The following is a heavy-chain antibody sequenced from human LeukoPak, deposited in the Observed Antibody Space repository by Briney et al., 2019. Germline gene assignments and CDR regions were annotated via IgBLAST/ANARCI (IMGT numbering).Heavy chain of an antibody. CDR3: ARRWGITMVRGAQYYFDY. CDR2: INHSGST. CDR1: GGSFSGYY. J-gene: IGHJ4*02. Sequence: SETLSLTCAVYGGSFSGYYWSWIRQPPGKGLEWIGEINHSGSTNYNPSLKSRVTISVDTSKNQFSLKLSSVTAADTAVYYCARRWGITMVRGAQYYFDYWGQGTLVTVSS. D-gene: IGHD3-10*01. V-gene: IGHV4-34*01.